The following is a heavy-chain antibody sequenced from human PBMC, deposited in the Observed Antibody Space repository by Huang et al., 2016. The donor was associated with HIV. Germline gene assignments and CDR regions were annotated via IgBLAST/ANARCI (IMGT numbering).Heavy chain of an antibody. V-gene: IGHV4-34*01. D-gene: IGHD3-9*01. CDR2: INNGGSK. J-gene: IGHJ2*01. Sequence: QQQLQQWGAGLLKPSETLSLTCAVYGGSFTNYYWGWIRQPPGKGREWIGEINNGGSKQDSPALKSRVTISLDTSKNQVSLKRTSVSAADTAVYYCVRGPRYVSADWYARLRNYWFFDLWGRGSLVSVSS. CDR3: VRGPRYVSADWYARLRNYWFFDL. CDR1: GGSFTNYY.